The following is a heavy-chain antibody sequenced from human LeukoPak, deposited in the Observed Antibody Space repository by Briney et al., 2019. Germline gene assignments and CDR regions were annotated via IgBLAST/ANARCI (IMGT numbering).Heavy chain of an antibody. CDR3: GVAVAGTFNSWFDP. CDR1: GGTFSSYA. CDR2: IIPIFGTA. J-gene: IGHJ5*02. Sequence: SVKVSCKAPGGTFSSYAISWVRQAPGQGLEWMGGIIPIFGTANYAQKFQGRVTITADESTSTAYMELSSLRSEDTAVYYCGVAVAGTFNSWFDPWGQGTLVTVSS. V-gene: IGHV1-69*01. D-gene: IGHD6-19*01.